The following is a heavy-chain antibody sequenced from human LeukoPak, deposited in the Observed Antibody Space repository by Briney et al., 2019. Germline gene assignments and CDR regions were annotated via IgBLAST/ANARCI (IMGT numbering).Heavy chain of an antibody. V-gene: IGHV4-34*01. CDR1: GGSFSGYY. J-gene: IGHJ4*02. D-gene: IGHD3-3*01. CDR3: ARGVGYDFWSGRNYFDY. Sequence: SETLSLTCAVYGGSFSGYYWSWIRQPPGKGLEWIGEINHSGSTNYNPSLKSRVTISVDTSKNRFSLKLSSVTAADTAVYYCARGVGYDFWSGRNYFDYWGQGTLVTVSS. CDR2: INHSGST.